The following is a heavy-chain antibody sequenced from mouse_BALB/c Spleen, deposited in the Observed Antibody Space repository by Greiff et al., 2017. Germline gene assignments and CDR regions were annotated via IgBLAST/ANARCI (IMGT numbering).Heavy chain of an antibody. J-gene: IGHJ4*01. D-gene: IGHD1-2*01. CDR2: ISSGSSTI. CDR1: GFTFSSFG. V-gene: IGHV5-17*02. CDR3: ARDLLRPYAMDY. Sequence: EVKLVESGGGLVQPGGSRKLSCAASGFTFSSFGMHWVRQAPEKGLEWVAYISSGSSTIYYADTVKGRFIISRDNPKNTLFLQMTSLRSEDTAMYYCARDLLRPYAMDYWGQGTSVTVSS.